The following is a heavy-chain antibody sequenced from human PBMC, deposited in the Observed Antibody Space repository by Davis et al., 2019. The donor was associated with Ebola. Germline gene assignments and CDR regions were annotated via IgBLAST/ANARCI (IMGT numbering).Heavy chain of an antibody. Sequence: PSETLSLTCTVSGGSISSSSYYWGWIRQPPGKGLEWIGSIYYSGSTYYNPSLKSRVTISVDTSKNQFSLKLSSVTAADTAVYYCARVRWLRESYFDYWGQGTLVTVSS. V-gene: IGHV4-39*07. CDR1: GGSISSSSYY. CDR3: ARVRWLRESYFDY. D-gene: IGHD5-12*01. J-gene: IGHJ4*02. CDR2: IYYSGST.